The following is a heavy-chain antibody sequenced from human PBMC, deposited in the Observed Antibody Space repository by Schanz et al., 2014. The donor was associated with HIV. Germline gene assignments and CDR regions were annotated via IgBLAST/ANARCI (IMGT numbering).Heavy chain of an antibody. CDR1: GFTFSDHY. J-gene: IGHJ5*02. CDR2: ISGSGVVATGETI. CDR3: ARDGESGSYYPGWFDP. Sequence: QVQVVESGGGLAKPGGSLRLSCAASGFTFSDHYMSWVRQAPGKGLEWISYISGSGVVATGETIYYADSVKGRFTISRDSAKNSLYLQMYRLRAEDTAVYYCARDGESGSYYPGWFDPWGQGTLVTVSS. D-gene: IGHD1-26*01. V-gene: IGHV3-11*04.